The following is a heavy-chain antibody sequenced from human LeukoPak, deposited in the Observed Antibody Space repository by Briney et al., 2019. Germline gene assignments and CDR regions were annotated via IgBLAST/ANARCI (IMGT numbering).Heavy chain of an antibody. J-gene: IGHJ1*01. V-gene: IGHV1-24*01. CDR2: FDPEDGET. Sequence: ASVKVSCKVSGYTLTELSMHWVRQAPGKGLEWMGGFDPEDGETIYAQKFQGRVTMTTDTSTSTAYMELRSLRSDDTAVYYCARDLDPRRAYFQHWGQGTLVTVSS. CDR1: GYTLTELS. D-gene: IGHD3/OR15-3a*01. CDR3: ARDLDPRRAYFQH.